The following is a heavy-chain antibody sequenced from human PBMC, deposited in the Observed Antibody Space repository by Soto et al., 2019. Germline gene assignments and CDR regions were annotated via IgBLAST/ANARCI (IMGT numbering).Heavy chain of an antibody. V-gene: IGHV3-23*01. J-gene: IGHJ3*02. Sequence: LRLSCAASGFTFSSYAMSWVRQAPGKGLEWVSAISGSGGSTYYADSVKGRSTISRDNSKNTLYLQMNSRRAEDTAVYYCAKDFAVGAITNAFDIWGQGTMVTVSS. CDR3: AKDFAVGAITNAFDI. CDR1: GFTFSSYA. CDR2: ISGSGGST. D-gene: IGHD1-26*01.